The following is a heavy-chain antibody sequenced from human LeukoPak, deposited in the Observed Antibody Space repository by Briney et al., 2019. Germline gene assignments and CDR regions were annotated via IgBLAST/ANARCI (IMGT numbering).Heavy chain of an antibody. CDR2: IYVTGST. J-gene: IGHJ4*02. CDR3: ARGSVGPTGKFGS. Sequence: SQTLSLTCSVSGGSVTSSSYYWSWIRQPAGKGLEWIGRIYVTGSTDYNPSLKSRVSMSLDKSRNNFSLQLTSVTAADTATYYCARGSVGPTGKFGSWGQGTLVSVSS. V-gene: IGHV4-61*02. CDR1: GGSVTSSSYY. D-gene: IGHD1-26*01.